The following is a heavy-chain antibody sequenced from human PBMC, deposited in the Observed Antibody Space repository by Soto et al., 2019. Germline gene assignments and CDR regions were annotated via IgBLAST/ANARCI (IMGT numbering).Heavy chain of an antibody. CDR3: ASLTRWSSNPTEGMDV. CDR2: IYYSGST. Sequence: PSETLSLTCTVSGGSISSGGYYWSWIRQHPGKGLEWIGYIYYSGSTYYNPSLKSRVTISVDTSKNQFSLKLSSVTAADTAVYYCASLTRWSSNPTEGMDVWGQGSTVTVSS. J-gene: IGHJ6*02. CDR1: GGSISSGGYY. V-gene: IGHV4-31*03. D-gene: IGHD4-4*01.